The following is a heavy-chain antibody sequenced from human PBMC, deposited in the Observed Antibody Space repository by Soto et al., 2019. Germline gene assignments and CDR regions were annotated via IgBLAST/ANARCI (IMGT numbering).Heavy chain of an antibody. V-gene: IGHV4-39*01. Sequence: ELLSLTVTDSGGCISSSSYSWGWIRQPPGKGLEWIGSIYYSGSTYYNPSLKSRVTISVDKSKNKFSMKLSSVTAADTAVYHCARQVKQWLDFDYWGQGTLVKVSS. CDR2: IYYSGST. CDR3: ARQVKQWLDFDY. D-gene: IGHD6-19*01. J-gene: IGHJ4*02. CDR1: GGCISSSSYS.